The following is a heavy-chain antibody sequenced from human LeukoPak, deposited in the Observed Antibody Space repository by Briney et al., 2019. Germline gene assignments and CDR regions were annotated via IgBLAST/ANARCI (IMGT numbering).Heavy chain of an antibody. J-gene: IGHJ6*03. D-gene: IGHD6-13*01. CDR3: ARSHSSSWHQTNYYYYYMDV. CDR1: GGTFSSYA. V-gene: IGHV1-69*06. CDR2: IIPIFGTA. Sequence: ASVKVSCKASGGTFSSYAISWVRQAPGQGLEWMGGIIPIFGTANYAQKFQGRVTITADKSTSTAYMELSSLRSEDTAVYYCARSHSSSWHQTNYYYYYMDVWGKGTTVTVSS.